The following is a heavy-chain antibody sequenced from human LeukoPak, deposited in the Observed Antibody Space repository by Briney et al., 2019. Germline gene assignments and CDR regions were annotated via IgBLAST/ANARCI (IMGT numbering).Heavy chain of an antibody. V-gene: IGHV1-8*01. CDR2: MNPNSGNT. D-gene: IGHD2-2*02. CDR1: GCTFTSYD. Sequence: ASVKVSCKASGCTFTSYDINWVRQATEQGLEWMGWMNPNSGNTGYAQKFQGRVTMTRNTSISTAYMELSSLRSEDTAVYYCAGGSYLIVVPAAILHNWFDPWGQGTLVTVSS. CDR3: AGGSYLIVVPAAILHNWFDP. J-gene: IGHJ5*02.